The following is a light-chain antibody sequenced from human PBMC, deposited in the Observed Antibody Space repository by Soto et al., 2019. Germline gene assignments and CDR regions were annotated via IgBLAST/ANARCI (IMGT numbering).Light chain of an antibody. CDR3: CSYAGSSTYV. Sequence: QCVLTQPRSVSGSPGQSVTISCTGTSSDVGGYNYVSWYQQHPGKAPKLMIYDVNKRPSGVPVRFSGSKSDNTASLTISGLQAEDEADYYCCSYAGSSTYVFGTGTKVTVL. CDR2: DVN. V-gene: IGLV2-11*01. J-gene: IGLJ1*01. CDR1: SSDVGGYNY.